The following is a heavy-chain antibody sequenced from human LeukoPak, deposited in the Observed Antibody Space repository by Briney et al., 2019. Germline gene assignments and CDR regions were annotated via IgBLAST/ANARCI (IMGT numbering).Heavy chain of an antibody. CDR3: ARAHYYDSSGYYY. V-gene: IGHV4-59*01. J-gene: IGHJ4*02. CDR1: GGSISSYY. CDR2: IYYSGST. D-gene: IGHD3-22*01. Sequence: SKTLSLTCTVSGGSISSYYWSWIRQPPGKGLEWIGYIYYSGSTNYNPSLKRRVTISVDTSKNQFSLKLSSVTAADTAVYYCARAHYYDSSGYYYWGQGTLVTVSS.